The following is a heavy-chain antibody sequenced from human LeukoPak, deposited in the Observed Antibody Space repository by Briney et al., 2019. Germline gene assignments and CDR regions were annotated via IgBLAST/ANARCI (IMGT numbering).Heavy chain of an antibody. CDR1: GGSISSYY. J-gene: IGHJ5*02. D-gene: IGHD2-2*01. V-gene: IGHV4-59*01. CDR2: IYYSGST. Sequence: SETLSLTCTVSGGSISSYYWSGIRQPPGKGLEWIGYIYYSGSTNYNPSLKSRVTISVDTSKNQFSLKLSSVTAADTAVYYCARGEDIVVVPAAQAWFDPWGQGTLVTVSS. CDR3: ARGEDIVVVPAAQAWFDP.